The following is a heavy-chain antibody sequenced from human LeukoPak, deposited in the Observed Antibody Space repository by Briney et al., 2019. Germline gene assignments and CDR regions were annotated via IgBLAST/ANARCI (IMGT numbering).Heavy chain of an antibody. J-gene: IGHJ4*02. CDR1: GGSISSYH. Sequence: PSETLSLTCTVSGGSISSYHWTWIRQPPGKGLEWIGYIYYSGSTNYNPSLKSRVTILVDTSKNQFSLKLSSVTAADTAVYYCARGSAAGLRVYFDYWGQGTLVTVSS. V-gene: IGHV4-59*01. CDR2: IYYSGST. CDR3: ARGSAAGLRVYFDY. D-gene: IGHD6-13*01.